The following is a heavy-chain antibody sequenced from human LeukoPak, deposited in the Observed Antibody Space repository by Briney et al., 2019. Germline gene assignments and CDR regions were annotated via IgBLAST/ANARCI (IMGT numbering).Heavy chain of an antibody. CDR2: IRYDGSNK. CDR1: GFTFSSYG. D-gene: IGHD6-19*01. Sequence: GGSLRLSCAASGFTFSSYGMHRVRQAPGKGLEWVAFIRYDGSNKYYADSVKGRFTISRDNSKNTLYLQMNSLRAEDTAVYYCAKRDGIAVAGHFDYWGQGTLVTVSS. CDR3: AKRDGIAVAGHFDY. V-gene: IGHV3-30*02. J-gene: IGHJ4*02.